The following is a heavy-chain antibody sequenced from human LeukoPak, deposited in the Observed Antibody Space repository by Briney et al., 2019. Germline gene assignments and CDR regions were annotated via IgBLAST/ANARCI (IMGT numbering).Heavy chain of an antibody. V-gene: IGHV3-30*18. CDR2: ISYDGSNK. J-gene: IGHJ3*02. CDR3: AKQTRPYLGWADAFDI. CDR1: GFTFSSYG. Sequence: GGSLRLSCAASGFTFSSYGMHWVRQAPGKGLEWVAVISYDGSNKYYADSVKGRFTISRDNSKNTLYLQMNSPRAEDTAVYYCAKQTRPYLGWADAFDIWGQGTMVTVSS. D-gene: IGHD1-26*01.